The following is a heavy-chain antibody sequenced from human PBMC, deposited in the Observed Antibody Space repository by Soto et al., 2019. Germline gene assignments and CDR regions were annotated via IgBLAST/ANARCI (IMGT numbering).Heavy chain of an antibody. J-gene: IGHJ3*01. V-gene: IGHV3-48*03. D-gene: IGHD1-26*01. CDR1: GFTFSSSE. Sequence: EVQLVESGGGLVQPGGSLRLSCAVSGFTFSSSEMYWVRQAPGKGLEWISYIHPSGQPIFYTDSVKGRFTISRDNANNSLFLQMNSQRAEYTAVYYCARRASRWGQGTMVTGSS. CDR3: ARRASR. CDR2: IHPSGQPI.